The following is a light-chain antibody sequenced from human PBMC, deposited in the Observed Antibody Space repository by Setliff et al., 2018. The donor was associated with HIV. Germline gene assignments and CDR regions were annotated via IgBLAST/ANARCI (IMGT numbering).Light chain of an antibody. J-gene: IGLJ1*01. V-gene: IGLV2-23*01. CDR1: TSDIGNFNL. Sequence: QSALTQPASVSGSPGQSITISCTGTTSDIGNFNLVSWYQQHPGKAPKLMICEDSKRPSGVSDRFSGSKSANTASLTISGLQAEDAADYYCCSYAGSYRDVFGTGTKVTVL. CDR3: CSYAGSYRDV. CDR2: EDS.